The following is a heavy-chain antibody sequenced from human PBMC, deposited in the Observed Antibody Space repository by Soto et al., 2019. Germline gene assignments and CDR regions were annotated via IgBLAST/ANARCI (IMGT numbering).Heavy chain of an antibody. Sequence: HPGGSLRLSCAASGFTFSSYAMHWVRQAPGKGLEWVAVISYDGSNKYYADSVKGRFTISRDNSKNTLYLQMDSLRAEDTAVYYCANPPPTMESTIYYYYGMDVWGQGTTVTVSS. CDR1: GFTFSSYA. D-gene: IGHD1-26*01. CDR2: ISYDGSNK. J-gene: IGHJ6*02. CDR3: ANPPPTMESTIYYYYGMDV. V-gene: IGHV3-30-3*01.